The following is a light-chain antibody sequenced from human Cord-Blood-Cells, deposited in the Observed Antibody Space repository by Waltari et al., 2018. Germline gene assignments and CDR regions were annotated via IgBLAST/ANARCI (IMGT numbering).Light chain of an antibody. CDR1: SSNIGAGYD. Sequence: QSVLTQPPSVSGAPGQRVTISRTGSSSNIGAGYDVHWYQQLPGTAPNLLIYGNTNRPSGVPDRFSGSKSCTSASLAITGLQAEDEADYYCQSYDSSLSGSYVFGTGTKVTVL. V-gene: IGLV1-40*01. J-gene: IGLJ1*01. CDR2: GNT. CDR3: QSYDSSLSGSYV.